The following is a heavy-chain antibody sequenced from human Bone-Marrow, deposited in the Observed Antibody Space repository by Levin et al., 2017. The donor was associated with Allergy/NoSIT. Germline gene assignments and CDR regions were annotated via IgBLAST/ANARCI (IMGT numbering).Heavy chain of an antibody. CDR1: GYSFTNSW. J-gene: IGHJ4*02. D-gene: IGHD2-2*01. V-gene: IGHV5-51*01. Sequence: KAGGSLRLSCKGSGYSFTNSWIGWVRQMPGKGLEWMGIINPADSETRYRPSFQGQVTISADKSISTAYLQWSSLKASDTAMYFCARQGCTTTSCYTVDFWGQGTLVTVSS. CDR2: INPADSET. CDR3: ARQGCTTTSCYTVDF.